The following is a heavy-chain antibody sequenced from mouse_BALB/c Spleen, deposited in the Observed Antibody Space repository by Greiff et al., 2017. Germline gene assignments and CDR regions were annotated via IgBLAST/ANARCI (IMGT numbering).Heavy chain of an antibody. J-gene: IGHJ3*01. V-gene: IGHV5-17*02. Sequence: EVKLMESGGGLVQPGGSRKLSCAASGFTFSSFGMHWVRQAPEKGLEWVAYISSGSSTIYYADTVKGRFTISRDNPKNTLFLQMTSLRSEDTAMYYCARGSYWGQGTLVTVSA. CDR1: GFTFSSFG. CDR3: ARGSY. CDR2: ISSGSSTI.